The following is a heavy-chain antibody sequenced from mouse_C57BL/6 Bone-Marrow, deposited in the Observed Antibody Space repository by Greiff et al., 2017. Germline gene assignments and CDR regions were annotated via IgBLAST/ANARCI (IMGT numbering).Heavy chain of an antibody. J-gene: IGHJ2*01. CDR2: IHPNSGST. CDR1: GYTFTSYW. D-gene: IGHD1-1*01. CDR3: ASRREIYYYGSSYHYFDY. Sequence: VQLQQPGAELVKPGASVKLSCKASGYTFTSYWMHWVKQRPGQGLEWIGMIHPNSGSTNYNEKFKSKATLTVDKSSSTAYMQLSSLTSEDSAVYYCASRREIYYYGSSYHYFDYWGQGTTLTVSS. V-gene: IGHV1-64*01.